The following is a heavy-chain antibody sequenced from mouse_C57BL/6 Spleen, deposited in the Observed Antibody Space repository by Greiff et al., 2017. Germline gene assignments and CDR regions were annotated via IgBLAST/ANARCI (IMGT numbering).Heavy chain of an antibody. Sequence: VQLQQSGPELVKPGASVKISCKASGYAFSSSWMNWVKQRPGKGLEWIGRIYPGDGDTNYNGKFKGKATLTADKSSSTAYMQLSSLTSEDSAVYFCARLNDGYLYAMDYWCQGTSVTVSS. J-gene: IGHJ4*01. V-gene: IGHV1-82*01. D-gene: IGHD2-3*01. CDR3: ARLNDGYLYAMDY. CDR2: IYPGDGDT. CDR1: GYAFSSSW.